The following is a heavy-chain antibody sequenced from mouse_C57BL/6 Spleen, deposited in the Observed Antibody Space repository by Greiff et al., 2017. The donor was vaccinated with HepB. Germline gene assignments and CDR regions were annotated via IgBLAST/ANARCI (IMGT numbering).Heavy chain of an antibody. CDR2: INPSTGGT. J-gene: IGHJ2*01. CDR1: GYSFTGYY. D-gene: IGHD1-1*01. CDR3: ARWGTTVVATGYFDY. Sequence: VQLQQSGPELVKPGASVKISCKASGYSFTGYYMPWVKQSSEKSLEWIGEINPSTGGTSYNQKFKGEATLTVDKSSSTAYMQLKSLTSEDSAVYYCARWGTTVVATGYFDYWGQGTTLTVAS. V-gene: IGHV1-43*01.